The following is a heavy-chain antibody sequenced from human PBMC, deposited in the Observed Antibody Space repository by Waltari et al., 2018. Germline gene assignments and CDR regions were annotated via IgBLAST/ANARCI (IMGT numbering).Heavy chain of an antibody. CDR3: AKEKYYYGSGSYRGAYYMDV. CDR1: GFTFSSYG. J-gene: IGHJ6*03. D-gene: IGHD3-10*01. V-gene: IGHV3-33*06. Sequence: QVQLVESGGGVVQPGRSLRLSCAASGFTFSSYGMHWVRQAPGKGLEWVAVIWYDGSNKYYADSVKGRFTISRDNSKNTLYLQMNSLRAEDTAVYYCAKEKYYYGSGSYRGAYYMDVWGKGTTVTVSS. CDR2: IWYDGSNK.